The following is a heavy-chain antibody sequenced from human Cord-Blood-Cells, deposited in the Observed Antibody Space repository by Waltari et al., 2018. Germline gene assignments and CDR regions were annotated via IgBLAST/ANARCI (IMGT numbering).Heavy chain of an antibody. CDR1: GGSISSGDYY. CDR2: IYYSGST. V-gene: IGHV4-30-4*01. D-gene: IGHD6-13*01. CDR3: ARVGSSWYNWFDP. J-gene: IGHJ5*02. Sequence: QVQLQESGPGLVKPSQTLSLTCTVSGGSISSGDYYWSWIRQPPGKGLEWIGYIYYSGSTYCNPSLKSRVTISVDTSKNQFSLKLSSVTAADTAVYYCARVGSSWYNWFDPWGQGTLVTVSS.